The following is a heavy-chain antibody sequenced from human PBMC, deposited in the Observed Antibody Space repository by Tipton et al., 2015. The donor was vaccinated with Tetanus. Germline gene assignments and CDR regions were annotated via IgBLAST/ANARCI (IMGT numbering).Heavy chain of an antibody. CDR1: GDSISSGPYS. CDR3: ARANFDFSKKGPLDS. V-gene: IGHV4-31*03. Sequence: TLSLTCTVSGDSISSGPYSWSWLRQHPGKGLELIGYIYYSGTSYISPSLTRRVSIAVDTSRNQFSLNLTSVTVADSAVYFCARANFDFSKKGPLDSWGQGILVIVSA. J-gene: IGHJ4*02. CDR2: IYYSGTS. D-gene: IGHD3-3*01.